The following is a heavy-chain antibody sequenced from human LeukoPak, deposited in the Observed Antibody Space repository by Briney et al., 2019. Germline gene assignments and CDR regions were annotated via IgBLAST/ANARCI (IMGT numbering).Heavy chain of an antibody. Sequence: GGSLRLSCAASGFTFSNSWMSWVRQAPGKGLEWVGRIKSKTDAGKTDYAAPVKGRFTISRDDSKNTLYLQMNSLKTEDTAVYYCTTDPYSGSYYPAYYNWFDLWGQGTLVSVS. CDR2: IKSKTDAGKT. V-gene: IGHV3-15*01. CDR1: GFTFSNSW. D-gene: IGHD3-10*01. CDR3: TTDPYSGSYYPAYYNWFDL. J-gene: IGHJ5*02.